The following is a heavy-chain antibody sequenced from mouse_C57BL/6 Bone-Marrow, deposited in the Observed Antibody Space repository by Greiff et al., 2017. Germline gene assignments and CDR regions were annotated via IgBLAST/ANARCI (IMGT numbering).Heavy chain of an antibody. D-gene: IGHD3-2*02. V-gene: IGHV1-64*01. CDR3: ASRTAQASDY. Sequence: QVQLQQSGAELVKPGASVKLSCKASGYTFTSYWMHWVKQRPGQGLEWIGMIHPNSGSTNYNEKFNSKATLTVDKSSSTAYMQLSSLTSEDSAVYYCASRTAQASDYWGQGTTLTVSS. CDR1: GYTFTSYW. J-gene: IGHJ2*01. CDR2: IHPNSGST.